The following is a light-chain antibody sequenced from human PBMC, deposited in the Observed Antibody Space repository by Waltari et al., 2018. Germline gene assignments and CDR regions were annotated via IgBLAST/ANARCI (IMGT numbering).Light chain of an antibody. Sequence: QSALTQPASVSGSPGQSITISCPGTSSDVGGSNYVSWYQQHPGQVPKLLIFDVSNRPSGVSNRFSGSKSGNTASLTISGLQAEDESDYYCCSFTSRSTWVFGGGTKLTVL. CDR3: CSFTSRSTWV. CDR1: SSDVGGSNY. J-gene: IGLJ3*02. CDR2: DVS. V-gene: IGLV2-14*01.